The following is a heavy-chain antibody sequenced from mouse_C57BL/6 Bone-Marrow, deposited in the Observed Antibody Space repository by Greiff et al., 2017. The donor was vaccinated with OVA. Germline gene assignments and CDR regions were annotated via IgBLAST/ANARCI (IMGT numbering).Heavy chain of an antibody. CDR1: GFSLSTSGMG. CDR3: ARMSGFTTVVASDY. CDR2: IWWNDNK. V-gene: IGHV8-11*01. J-gene: IGHJ2*01. D-gene: IGHD1-1*01. Sequence: QVTLKVSGPGILQPSQTLSLTCSFSGFSLSTSGMGVGWIHQPSGNGLEWLAHIWWNDNKYYNTALKSRLTISKDTSNNQVFLKIASVDTADTATYYCARMSGFTTVVASDYWGQGTTLTVSS.